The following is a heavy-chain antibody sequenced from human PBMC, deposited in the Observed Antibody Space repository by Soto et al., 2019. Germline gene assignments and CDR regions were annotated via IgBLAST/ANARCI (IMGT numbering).Heavy chain of an antibody. CDR3: ARAAVVRGVIVYYGMDV. CDR1: GGSISSGDYY. Sequence: SETLSLTCTFSGGSISSGDYYWSWIRQHPGKGLEWIGYIYYSGSTYYNPSLKSRVTISVDTSKNQFSLKLSSVTAADTAVYYCARAAVVRGVIVYYGMDVWGQGTTVTVSS. D-gene: IGHD3-10*01. CDR2: IYYSGST. V-gene: IGHV4-31*03. J-gene: IGHJ6*02.